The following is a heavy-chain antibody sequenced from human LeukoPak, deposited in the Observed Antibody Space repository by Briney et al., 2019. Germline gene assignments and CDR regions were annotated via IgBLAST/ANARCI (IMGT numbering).Heavy chain of an antibody. CDR3: ARGDSGPDN. CDR2: IFHTGST. Sequence: SETLSLACSVSGYSISSGYYWGWIRQPPGKGLEWIGNIFHTGSTYCNPSVKSRVTISVDTPKNQFSLKLNSVTAADTAVYYCARGDSGPDNWGQGTLVTVSS. V-gene: IGHV4-38-2*02. CDR1: GYSISSGYY. J-gene: IGHJ4*02. D-gene: IGHD5-12*01.